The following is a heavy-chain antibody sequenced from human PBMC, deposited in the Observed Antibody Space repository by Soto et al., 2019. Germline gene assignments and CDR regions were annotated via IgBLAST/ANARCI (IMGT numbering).Heavy chain of an antibody. J-gene: IGHJ6*02. CDR1: GGSINSGGHY. CDR3: ARDRIQFSVDV. CDR2: IYKTGST. D-gene: IGHD5-18*01. V-gene: IGHV4-31*03. Sequence: QVQLQESGPGLVKPSQTLSLTYSVSGGSINSGGHYWSWIRQHPGKGLEWIGHIYKTGSTDFNPSLKDRLTISIDTSKNQFSLSLRSVTDADTAVYYCARDRIQFSVDVWGQGTTVTVSS.